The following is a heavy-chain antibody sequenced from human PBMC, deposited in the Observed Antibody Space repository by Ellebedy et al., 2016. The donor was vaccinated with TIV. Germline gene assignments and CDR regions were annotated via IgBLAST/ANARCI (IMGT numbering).Heavy chain of an antibody. CDR1: GYTSTYRY. V-gene: IGHV1-45*02. Sequence: SVKVSCKASGYTSTYRYLHWVRQAPGQAPEWMGWITPFKGDTRYAQKYQDRLTISRDRSMTTAYLDLTGLRSEDTAMYFCASPEGARAAFDFWGQGTMVIVSS. D-gene: IGHD1-26*01. J-gene: IGHJ3*01. CDR3: ASPEGARAAFDF. CDR2: ITPFKGDT.